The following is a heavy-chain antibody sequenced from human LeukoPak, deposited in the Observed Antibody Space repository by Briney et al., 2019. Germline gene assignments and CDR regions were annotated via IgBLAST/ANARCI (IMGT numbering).Heavy chain of an antibody. CDR2: IWYDGSNK. J-gene: IGHJ4*02. CDR1: GFTFSSYG. Sequence: GRSLRLSCAASGFTFSSYGMHWVRQAPGKGLEWVAVIWYDGSNKYYADSVKGRVTISRDNSKNTLYLQMNSLRAEDTAVYYCAKRSGNNPLYYFDYWGQGTLVTVSS. CDR3: AKRSGNNPLYYFDY. V-gene: IGHV3-33*06. D-gene: IGHD1-14*01.